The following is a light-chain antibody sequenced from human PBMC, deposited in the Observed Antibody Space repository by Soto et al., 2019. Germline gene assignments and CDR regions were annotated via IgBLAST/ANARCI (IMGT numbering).Light chain of an antibody. V-gene: IGLV2-11*01. CDR3: CSYAGTFYV. CDR2: DVS. J-gene: IGLJ1*01. Sequence: QSALTQPRSVSGSPGQSVTISCTGTSSDFGGYNYVSWYQHHPGKAPKLKIYDVSERPSGVPDRFSGSKSGNTASLTISGLQAEDEADYYCCSYAGTFYVFGTGTKLTVL. CDR1: SSDFGGYNY.